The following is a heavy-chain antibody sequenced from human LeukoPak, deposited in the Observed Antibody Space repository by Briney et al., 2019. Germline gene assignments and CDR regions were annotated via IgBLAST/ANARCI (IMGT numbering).Heavy chain of an antibody. J-gene: IGHJ5*02. Sequence: SETLSLTCTVSGGSISSSSYYWGWIHQPPGKGLEWIGSIYYSGSTYYNPSLKSRVTISVDTSKNQFSLELSSVTAADTAVYYCARSPAGGSSSWYWFDPWGQGTLVTASS. CDR3: ARSPAGGSSSWYWFDP. D-gene: IGHD6-13*01. CDR1: GGSISSSSYY. V-gene: IGHV4-39*01. CDR2: IYYSGST.